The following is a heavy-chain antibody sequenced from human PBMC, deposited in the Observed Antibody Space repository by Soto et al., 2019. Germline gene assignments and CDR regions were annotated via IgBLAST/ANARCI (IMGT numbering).Heavy chain of an antibody. CDR2: ISYNGNT. V-gene: IGHV4-59*01. J-gene: IGHJ6*02. CDR1: GGSISSND. CDR3: ARVSYHYVWGSSTGMDV. D-gene: IGHD3-16*01. Sequence: QVQLQESGPGLVKPAETLSLTCSVSGGSISSNDWSWIRQPPGKGLEYIGYISYNGNTNYKPSPRSRVTISVYTSKNQFSLKMSSVTAADTAVYYCARVSYHYVWGSSTGMDVWGQGTTVTVSS.